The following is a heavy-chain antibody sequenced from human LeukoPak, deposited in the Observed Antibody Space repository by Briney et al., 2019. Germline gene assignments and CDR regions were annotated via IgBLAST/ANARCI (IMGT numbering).Heavy chain of an antibody. CDR3: ARLKMATRKRNAFDI. D-gene: IGHD5-24*01. J-gene: IGHJ3*02. CDR2: INPSGDST. Sequence: ASVTVSCKASGYTFTSYYMHWVRQAPGQGLEWMGIINPSGDSTNYAQKFQGRVTMTRDTSTSTVYMELSSLGSEDTAVYYCARLKMATRKRNAFDIWGQGTMVTVSS. CDR1: GYTFTSYY. V-gene: IGHV1-46*01.